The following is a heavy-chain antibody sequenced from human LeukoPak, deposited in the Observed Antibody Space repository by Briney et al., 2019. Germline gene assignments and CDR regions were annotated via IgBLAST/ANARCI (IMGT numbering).Heavy chain of an antibody. V-gene: IGHV3-21*01. Sequence: GGSLRLSCAASRFTFSSYTMNWVRQAPGKGLEWVSSIGSSSSYIYYADSVKGRFTISRDNAKNTLWLQMNSLRADDTAVYYCAGVRAGANRAFDVWGQGTVVAVSS. CDR3: AGVRAGANRAFDV. D-gene: IGHD4/OR15-4a*01. CDR1: RFTFSSYT. J-gene: IGHJ3*01. CDR2: IGSSSSYI.